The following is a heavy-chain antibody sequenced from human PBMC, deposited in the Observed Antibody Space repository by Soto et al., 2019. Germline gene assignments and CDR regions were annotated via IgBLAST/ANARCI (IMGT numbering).Heavy chain of an antibody. Sequence: ASVKVSCKASGYTFTGYYMHWVRQAPGQGLEWMGWINPNSGGTNYAQKFQGWVTMTRDTSISTAYMELSRLRSDDTDVYYCASGYCSSTSCYRDDAFDIWGQGTMVTVSS. CDR2: INPNSGGT. CDR3: ASGYCSSTSCYRDDAFDI. J-gene: IGHJ3*02. CDR1: GYTFTGYY. V-gene: IGHV1-2*04. D-gene: IGHD2-2*02.